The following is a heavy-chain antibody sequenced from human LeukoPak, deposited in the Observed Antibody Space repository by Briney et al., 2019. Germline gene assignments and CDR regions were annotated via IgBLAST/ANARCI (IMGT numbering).Heavy chain of an antibody. CDR3: ARNGIQLRGHYYYYMDV. V-gene: IGHV1-69*05. Sequence: GASVKVSCKASGGIFSTFAISWVRQAPGQGLEWMGGTIPIFHTANYAQKFQGRVTMTRDMSTSTVYMELSSLRSEDTAVYYCARNGIQLRGHYYYYMDVWGKGTTVTVSS. CDR2: TIPIFHTA. CDR1: GGIFSTFA. D-gene: IGHD5-18*01. J-gene: IGHJ6*03.